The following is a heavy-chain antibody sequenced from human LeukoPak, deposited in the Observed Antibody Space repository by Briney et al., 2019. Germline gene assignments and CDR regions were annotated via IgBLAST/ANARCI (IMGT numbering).Heavy chain of an antibody. Sequence: PSETLSLTCAVYGGSFSGYYWSWIRQPPGRGLEWIGEINHSGSTNYNPSLKRRVTISVDTSKNQFSLKLSSVTAADTTVYYCARARPYDSSGYRSDHDAFDIWGQGTMVTVSS. J-gene: IGHJ3*02. D-gene: IGHD3-22*01. CDR3: ARARPYDSSGYRSDHDAFDI. V-gene: IGHV4-34*01. CDR2: INHSGST. CDR1: GGSFSGYY.